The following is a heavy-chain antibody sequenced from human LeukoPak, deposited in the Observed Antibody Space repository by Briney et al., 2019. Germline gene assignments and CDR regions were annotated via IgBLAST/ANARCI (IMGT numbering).Heavy chain of an antibody. CDR1: GFTVSSNH. Sequence: GGSLRLSCAASGFTVSSNHMSWVRQAPGKGLEWVSVIYSGGSADYADSVKGRFTISRDNLKNTLYLQMNSLRAEDTAVYYCARGPAGYNWGQGTLVTFSS. D-gene: IGHD1-1*01. CDR3: ARGPAGYN. CDR2: IYSGGSA. J-gene: IGHJ4*02. V-gene: IGHV3-53*01.